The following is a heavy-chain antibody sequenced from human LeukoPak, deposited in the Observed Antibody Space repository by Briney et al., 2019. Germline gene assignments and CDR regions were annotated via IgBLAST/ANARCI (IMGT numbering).Heavy chain of an antibody. D-gene: IGHD6-13*01. CDR1: GPSISSNNG. V-gene: IGHV4-4*02. Sequence: PRETLSLACAVSGPSISSNNGGSGLRPPPGRGRVGIAVIYHGRSTNYNPSLKSRVTISVDKSTTQFSLKLSSVPAADTAVYYCARVLSSSGRVLYDYVYTDVWGKGTTVTVSS. CDR3: ARVLSSSGRVLYDYVYTDV. J-gene: IGHJ6*03. CDR2: IYHGRST.